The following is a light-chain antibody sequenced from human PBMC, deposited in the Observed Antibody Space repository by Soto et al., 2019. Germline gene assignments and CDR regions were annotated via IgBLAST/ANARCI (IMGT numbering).Light chain of an antibody. CDR1: QSVSKY. Sequence: DILLTQSPATLSLSPGDRVTLPCRDSQSVSKYLAWYQQKTGQATRLLVSAASNRATGIPARFSGSGSCTDFTLTISSLEPEDFGVFYCQQSFDWPKITCGQGTRLEIK. V-gene: IGKV3-11*01. CDR3: QQSFDWPKIT. CDR2: AAS. J-gene: IGKJ5*01.